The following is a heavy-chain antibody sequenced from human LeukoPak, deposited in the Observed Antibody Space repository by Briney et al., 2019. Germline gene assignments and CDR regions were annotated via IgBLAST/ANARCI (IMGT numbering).Heavy chain of an antibody. J-gene: IGHJ6*02. CDR1: GYTFTGYY. Sequence: EASVTVSCKSSGYTFTGYYMHWVRQAPGQGLEWMGWINCNSGGTNYTQKFQGRVTMTRDTSTSTVYMELSSLRSEDTAVYYCARDRSRRFRQIDYYYYGMDVWGQGTTVTVSS. CDR3: ARDRSRRFRQIDYYYYGMDV. D-gene: IGHD3-3*01. V-gene: IGHV1-2*02. CDR2: INCNSGGT.